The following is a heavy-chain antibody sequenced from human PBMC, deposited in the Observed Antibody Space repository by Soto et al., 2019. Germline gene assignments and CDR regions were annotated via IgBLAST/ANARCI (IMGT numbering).Heavy chain of an antibody. V-gene: IGHV2-5*01. CDR3: AHKRCGTTSCYRGWFDP. D-gene: IGHD2-2*01. Sequence: SGPTLVHPTHTLTLTCTFSGFSLSSNGVAVGWIRQPPGNALERLALIYWNDDTPYSPSLKSRLTLTKDTSNNQVVLTMTNMDPVDTATYYCAHKRCGTTSCYRGWFDPWGQGTLVTVAS. J-gene: IGHJ5*02. CDR1: GFSLSSNGVA. CDR2: IYWNDDT.